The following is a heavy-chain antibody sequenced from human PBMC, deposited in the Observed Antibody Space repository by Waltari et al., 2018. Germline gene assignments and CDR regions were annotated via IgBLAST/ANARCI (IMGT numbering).Heavy chain of an antibody. Sequence: QVQLQESGPGLVKPSQTLSLTCTVSGGSIHSDAHYWSWIRQPAGKGLEWIGRIYVGVSTYHSPSFKNRVTFSEDMSKNQFSLRLKSVTAADTAFYYCARESSLGVWGTFRHYYFDSWGQGILVTVSS. CDR1: GGSIHSDAHY. CDR3: ARESSLGVWGTFRHYYFDS. CDR2: IYVGVST. V-gene: IGHV4-61*02. D-gene: IGHD3-16*02. J-gene: IGHJ4*02.